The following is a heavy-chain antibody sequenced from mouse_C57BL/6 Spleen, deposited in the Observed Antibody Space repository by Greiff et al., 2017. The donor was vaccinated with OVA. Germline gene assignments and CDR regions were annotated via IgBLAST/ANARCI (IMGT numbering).Heavy chain of an antibody. CDR2: IDPANGNT. CDR1: GFNIKNTF. V-gene: IGHV14-3*01. Sequence: EVKLVESVAELVRPGASVKLSCTASGFNIKNTFMHWVKQRPEQGLEWIGRIDPANGNTKYAPKFQGKATITADTSSNTAYLQLSSLTSEDTAIYYCAPITTVVGSYFDYWGQGTTLTVSS. D-gene: IGHD1-1*01. J-gene: IGHJ2*01. CDR3: APITTVVGSYFDY.